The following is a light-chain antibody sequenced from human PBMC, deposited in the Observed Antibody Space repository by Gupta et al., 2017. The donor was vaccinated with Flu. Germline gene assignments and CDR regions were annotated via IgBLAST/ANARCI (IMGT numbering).Light chain of an antibody. CDR1: KLGNKY. CDR2: QDS. CDR3: LVWDSSTGV. V-gene: IGLV3-1*01. Sequence: SYKVTQPPSVSVSPGQTASIACSGDKLGNKYVCWYQQRPGQSPLLVIYQDSKRPSGIPERFSGSNSGTTATLTISGTQAMDEADYYCLVWDSSTGVFGTGTKLTVL. J-gene: IGLJ1*01.